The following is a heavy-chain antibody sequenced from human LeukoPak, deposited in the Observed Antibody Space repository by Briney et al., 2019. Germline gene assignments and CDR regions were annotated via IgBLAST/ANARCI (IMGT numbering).Heavy chain of an antibody. CDR2: IYYSGST. Sequence: KPSATLSLTCTVSGGSINSYYWSWIRQPPGKGLEWIGYIYYSGSTNYNPSLKSRVTISVDTSKNQFSLKLSSVTAADTAVYYCARVYPLSRRDGYKPLVGWFDPWGQGTLVTVSS. CDR3: ARVYPLSRRDGYKPLVGWFDP. CDR1: GGSINSYY. J-gene: IGHJ5*02. D-gene: IGHD5-24*01. V-gene: IGHV4-59*01.